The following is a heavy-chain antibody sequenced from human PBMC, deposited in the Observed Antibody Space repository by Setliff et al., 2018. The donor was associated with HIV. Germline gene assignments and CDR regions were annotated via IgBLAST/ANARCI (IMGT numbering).Heavy chain of an antibody. CDR2: IYASGRT. CDR3: ARDLLGSSSLVDY. CDR1: GGSFSSYY. J-gene: IGHJ4*02. D-gene: IGHD6-6*01. Sequence: PSETLSLTCAVYGGSFSSYYWSWIRQPAGKGLEWIGRIYASGRTNYNPSLKSRVTLSVDTSKNQFSLKVTSVTAADTAVYYCARDLLGSSSLVDYWGQGTLVTVSS. V-gene: IGHV4-4*07.